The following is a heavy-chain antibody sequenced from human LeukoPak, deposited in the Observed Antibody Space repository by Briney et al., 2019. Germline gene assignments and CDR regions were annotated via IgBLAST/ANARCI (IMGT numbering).Heavy chain of an antibody. Sequence: ASVKASCKASGYTFTSYYMHWVRQAPGQGLEWMGIINPSGGSTSYAQKFQGRVTMTRDMSTSTVYMELSSLRSEDTAVYYCAREGDYSNYLYNWFDPWGQGTLVTVSS. CDR3: AREGDYSNYLYNWFDP. CDR1: GYTFTSYY. D-gene: IGHD4-11*01. V-gene: IGHV1-46*01. CDR2: INPSGGST. J-gene: IGHJ5*02.